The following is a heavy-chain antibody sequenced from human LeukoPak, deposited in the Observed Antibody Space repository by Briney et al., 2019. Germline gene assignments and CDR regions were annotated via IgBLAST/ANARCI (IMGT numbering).Heavy chain of an antibody. CDR2: ISSSSSTI. J-gene: IGHJ5*02. D-gene: IGHD3-10*01. V-gene: IGHV3-48*01. CDR3: ARPLMYYYGSETYFWFDP. Sequence: GGSLRLSCAASGFTFSSYSMNWVRQAPGKGLEWVSYISSSSSTIYYADSVKGRFTISRDNAKNSLYLQMNNLRAEDTAVYYCARPLMYYYGSETYFWFDPWGQGTLVTVSS. CDR1: GFTFSSYS.